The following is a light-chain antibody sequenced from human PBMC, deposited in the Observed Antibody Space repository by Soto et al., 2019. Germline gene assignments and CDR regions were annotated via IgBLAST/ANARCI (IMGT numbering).Light chain of an antibody. CDR3: AAWDDSLSDLVV. J-gene: IGLJ2*01. CDR1: SSNIGSNY. V-gene: IGLV1-47*02. CDR2: SNN. Sequence: SVLTQPPSASGTPGQRVTISCSGSSSNIGSNYVYWYQQLPGTAPKLLIYSNNQRPSGVPDRFSGSKSGTSASLAISGLRSEDEADYYCAAWDDSLSDLVVFGGGTKLTVL.